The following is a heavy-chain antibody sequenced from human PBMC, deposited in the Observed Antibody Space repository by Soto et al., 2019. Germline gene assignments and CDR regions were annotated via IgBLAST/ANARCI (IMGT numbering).Heavy chain of an antibody. CDR2: IPYTGTT. V-gene: IGHV4-30-2*01. Sequence: SETLSLTCAVSGGSISIGGYAWSWIRQPPGKGLEWIGYIPYTGTTNYNPSLKSRVTISVDRSKNQFSLNLISVTAADTAMYYCARDDGCSTAWYGAWDHWGQGALVTVSS. CDR1: GGSISIGGYA. D-gene: IGHD6-19*01. CDR3: ARDDGCSTAWYGAWDH. J-gene: IGHJ4*02.